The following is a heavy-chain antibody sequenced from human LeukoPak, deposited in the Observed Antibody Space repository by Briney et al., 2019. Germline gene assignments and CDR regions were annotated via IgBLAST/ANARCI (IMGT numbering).Heavy chain of an antibody. V-gene: IGHV3-30*19. CDR2: ISYDGSNT. J-gene: IGHJ6*03. Sequence: PGKSLTLSCVASQFRFPFSHYGMHWVRQAPGKGLEWVAAISYDGSNTYYRDSVRGRFTISRGNSKNTMYLQMNSLRAEDTAMYYCARALDVWGKGTTVTVS. CDR3: ARALDV. CDR1: QFRFPFSHYG.